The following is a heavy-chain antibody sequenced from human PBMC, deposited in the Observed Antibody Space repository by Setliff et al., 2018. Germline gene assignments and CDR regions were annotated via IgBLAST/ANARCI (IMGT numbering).Heavy chain of an antibody. CDR1: GFTFGGSA. CDR3: ARSRAGTSYFEY. D-gene: IGHD6-19*01. V-gene: IGHV3-73*01. J-gene: IGHJ4*02. CDR2: IRSKANSYAT. Sequence: QAGGSLRLSCAASGFTFGGSAMHWVRQASGKGLEWVGRIRSKANSYATAYAASVKGRFTISRDDSKNTAYLQMNSLKTEDTAVYYCARSRAGTSYFEYWGQGTLVTVSS.